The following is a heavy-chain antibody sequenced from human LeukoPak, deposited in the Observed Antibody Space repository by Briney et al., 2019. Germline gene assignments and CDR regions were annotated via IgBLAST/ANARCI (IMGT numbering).Heavy chain of an antibody. D-gene: IGHD3-22*01. CDR2: IYYIGST. CDR1: GGSISSDGYY. J-gene: IGHJ4*02. Sequence: PWETLSLTCTVSGGSISSDGYYWSWIRQHPGQGLEWIGYIYYIGSTYYNPSLKSRVIISVDTSKKQFSLTLSSVTAADTAVYYWARSSRYDCVSSGYPGFCYYWGEGTLVTVSS. CDR3: ARSSRYDCVSSGYPGFCYY. V-gene: IGHV4-31*03.